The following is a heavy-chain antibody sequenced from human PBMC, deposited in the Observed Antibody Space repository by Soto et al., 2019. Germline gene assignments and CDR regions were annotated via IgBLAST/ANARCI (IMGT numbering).Heavy chain of an antibody. Sequence: TSETLSLTCTVSGGSISSGDYYWSWIRQPPGKGLEWIGYIYYSGSTYYNPSLKSRVTISVDTSKNQFSLKLSSVTAADTAVYYCARDSGTAVAGVYYFDYWGQGTLVTVSS. D-gene: IGHD6-19*01. CDR1: GGSISSGDYY. CDR2: IYYSGST. J-gene: IGHJ4*02. CDR3: ARDSGTAVAGVYYFDY. V-gene: IGHV4-30-4*01.